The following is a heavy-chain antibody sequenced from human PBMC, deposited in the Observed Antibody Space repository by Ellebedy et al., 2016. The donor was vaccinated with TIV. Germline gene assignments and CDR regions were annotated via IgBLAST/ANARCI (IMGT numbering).Heavy chain of an antibody. Sequence: PGGSLRLSCSASGFTFSRHTMHWVRQAPGKGLEYVSAVSTDGGSTYYSDSVKGRFTVSRDNSRDTLYLQMSSLRADDTAVYYYVKANPAYSDYSFDYWGQGTLVTVSS. D-gene: IGHD4-11*01. J-gene: IGHJ4*02. V-gene: IGHV3-64D*09. CDR1: GFTFSRHT. CDR2: VSTDGGST. CDR3: VKANPAYSDYSFDY.